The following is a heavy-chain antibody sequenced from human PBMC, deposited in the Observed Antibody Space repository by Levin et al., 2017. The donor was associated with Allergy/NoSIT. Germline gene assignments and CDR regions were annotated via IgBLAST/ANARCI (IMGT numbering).Heavy chain of an antibody. Sequence: SCAASGFTFSSYAMSWVRQAPGKGLEWVSVIRGSGGSTYYADSVKGRFTISRDNSKNTLYLQMNSLRAEDTALYYCAKGGDSSWYLFDYWGQGTLVTVSS. V-gene: IGHV3-23*01. CDR1: GFTFSSYA. CDR2: IRGSGGST. J-gene: IGHJ4*02. CDR3: AKGGDSSWYLFDY. D-gene: IGHD6-13*01.